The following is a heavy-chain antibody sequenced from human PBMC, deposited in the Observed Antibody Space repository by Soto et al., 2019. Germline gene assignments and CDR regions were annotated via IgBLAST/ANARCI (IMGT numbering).Heavy chain of an antibody. CDR1: GFTFSSYS. V-gene: IGHV3-21*01. CDR2: ISSSSSYI. J-gene: IGHJ4*02. Sequence: AGGSLRLSCAASGFTFSSYSMNWVRQAPGKGLEWVSSISSSSSYIYYADSVKGRFTISRDNAKNSLYLQMNSLRAEGTAVYYCARGLHYYDSSGSHWGQGTLVTVSS. D-gene: IGHD3-22*01. CDR3: ARGLHYYDSSGSH.